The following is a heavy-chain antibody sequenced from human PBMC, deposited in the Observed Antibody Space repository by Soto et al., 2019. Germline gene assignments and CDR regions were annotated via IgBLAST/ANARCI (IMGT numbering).Heavy chain of an antibody. J-gene: IGHJ4*02. V-gene: IGHV3-9*01. D-gene: IGHD5-12*01. Sequence: EVQLVESGGGLVQPGRSLRLSCAASGFTFDDYAMHWVRQAPGKGLEWVSGISWNSGSIGYADSVKGRFTISRDNAKNSLYLQMNSLRAEDTALYYCAKAPDGYNYLFDYWGQGTLVTVSS. CDR1: GFTFDDYA. CDR2: ISWNSGSI. CDR3: AKAPDGYNYLFDY.